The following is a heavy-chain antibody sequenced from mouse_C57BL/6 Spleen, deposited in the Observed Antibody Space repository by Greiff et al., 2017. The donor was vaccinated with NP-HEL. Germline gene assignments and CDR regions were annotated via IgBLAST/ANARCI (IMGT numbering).Heavy chain of an antibody. J-gene: IGHJ1*03. CDR3: ARHYGSSYYWYFDV. Sequence: QVQLKESGAELARPGASVKLSCKASGYTFTSYGISWVKQRTGQGLEWIGEIYPRSGNTYYNEKFKGKATLTADKSSSTAYMELRSLTSEDSAVYFCARHYGSSYYWYFDVWGTGTTVTVSS. D-gene: IGHD1-1*01. V-gene: IGHV1-81*01. CDR1: GYTFTSYG. CDR2: IYPRSGNT.